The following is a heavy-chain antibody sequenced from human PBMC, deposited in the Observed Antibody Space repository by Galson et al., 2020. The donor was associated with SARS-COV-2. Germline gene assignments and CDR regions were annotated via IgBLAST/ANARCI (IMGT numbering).Heavy chain of an antibody. CDR1: GFSLNNGRMG. D-gene: IGHD3-3*01. CDR3: ARTRDFGGSLDV. V-gene: IGHV2-26*01. Sequence: ESGPTLVKPTETLTLTCTVSGFSLNNGRMGVSWIRQPPGKALEWLVYIFSNDEKSYRTSLKSRLSISKDTSKSQVVLTMTNMDPVDTATYYCARTRDFGGSLDVWGQGTTVTVSS. CDR2: IFSNDEK. J-gene: IGHJ6*02.